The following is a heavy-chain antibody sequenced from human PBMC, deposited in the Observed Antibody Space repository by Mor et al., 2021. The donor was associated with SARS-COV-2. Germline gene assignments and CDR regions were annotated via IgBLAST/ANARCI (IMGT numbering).Heavy chain of an antibody. Sequence: KGLEWIGEINHSGSTNYNPSLKSRVTISVDTSKNQFSLKLSSVTAADTAVYYCARVGSSSLLGAFDIWGQGTMV. CDR3: ARVGSSSLLGAFDI. V-gene: IGHV4-34*01. D-gene: IGHD6-6*01. CDR2: INHSGST. J-gene: IGHJ3*02.